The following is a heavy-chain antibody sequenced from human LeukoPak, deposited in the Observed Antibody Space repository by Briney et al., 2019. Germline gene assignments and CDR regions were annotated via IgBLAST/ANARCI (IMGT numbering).Heavy chain of an antibody. Sequence: PGGSLRLSCAASGFTFSSYSMNWVREAPGKGLEWGSYISSSSSTIYYADSVKGRFTISRDNAKNSLYLQMNSLRAEDTAVYYCARAGPDSPDYYGSSDWFDPWGQGTLVTVSS. CDR3: ARAGPDSPDYYGSSDWFDP. CDR1: GFTFSSYS. CDR2: ISSSSSTI. J-gene: IGHJ5*02. V-gene: IGHV3-48*04. D-gene: IGHD3-10*01.